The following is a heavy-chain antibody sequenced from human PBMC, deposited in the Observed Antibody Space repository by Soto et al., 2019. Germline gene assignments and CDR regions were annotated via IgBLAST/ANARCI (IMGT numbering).Heavy chain of an antibody. V-gene: IGHV3-48*02. D-gene: IGHD3-22*01. CDR1: GFTFSSFH. CDR3: ARRLYYDSSGFQGGVMAV. Sequence: PGGSLRLSCAASGFTFSSFHMNWVRQAPGRGLEWVAYITSSSDTIYYSDSVKGRFTISRDNGKNSLFLQMNSLRDEDTAVYYCARRLYYDSSGFQGGVMAVWGQGTTVTIS. CDR2: ITSSSDTI. J-gene: IGHJ6*02.